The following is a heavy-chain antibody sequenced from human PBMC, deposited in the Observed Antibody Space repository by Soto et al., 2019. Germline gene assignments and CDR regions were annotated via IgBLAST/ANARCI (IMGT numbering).Heavy chain of an antibody. D-gene: IGHD3-22*01. Sequence: SETLSLTCSVSGASITTYYWSWIRQPPGKGLEWIGSISYSGSTKYNPSLESRVMISLDTSKNQFSLRLTSVTAADTALYYCARDWDSTGLFDPWGQGALVTVSS. CDR1: GASITTYY. CDR3: ARDWDSTGLFDP. V-gene: IGHV4-59*01. CDR2: ISYSGST. J-gene: IGHJ5*02.